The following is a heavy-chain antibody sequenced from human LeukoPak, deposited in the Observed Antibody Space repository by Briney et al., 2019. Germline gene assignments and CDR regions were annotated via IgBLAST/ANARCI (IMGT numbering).Heavy chain of an antibody. J-gene: IGHJ3*02. D-gene: IGHD3-22*01. CDR3: ARDLGNYYDSSGYFAFDI. CDR2: IYTSGST. CDR1: GGSISSGSYY. V-gene: IGHV4-61*02. Sequence: SQTLSLTCTVSGGSISSGSYYWSWIRQPAGKGLEWIGGIYTSGSTNYNPSLKSRVTISVDTSKNQFSLKLSSVTAADTAVYYCARDLGNYYDSSGYFAFDIWGQGTMVTVSS.